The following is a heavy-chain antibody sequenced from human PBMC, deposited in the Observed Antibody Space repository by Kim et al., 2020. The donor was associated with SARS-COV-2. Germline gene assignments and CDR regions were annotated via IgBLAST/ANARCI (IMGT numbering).Heavy chain of an antibody. CDR2: IYSGGTT. V-gene: IGHV3-53*01. Sequence: GGSLRLSCAASGFTVSSNYMSWVRQAPGKGLEWVSVIYSGGTTYYADSVKGRFTISRDNSKNTLSLQMNSLRAEDTAVYYCARGGGFTYQRYFDYWGQGTLVTVSS. CDR3: ARGGGFTYQRYFDY. CDR1: GFTVSSNY. J-gene: IGHJ4*02. D-gene: IGHD5-18*01.